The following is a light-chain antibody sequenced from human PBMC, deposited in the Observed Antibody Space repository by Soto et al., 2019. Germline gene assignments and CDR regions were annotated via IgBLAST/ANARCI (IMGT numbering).Light chain of an antibody. V-gene: IGKV1-27*01. J-gene: IGKJ1*01. CDR3: QKYNTAPWT. Sequence: DIQMTQSPSSLSASVGDRVTITCRASRGISTYLAWYQQKPGKVPKILIYAASTLQSGVPSRFSGSGSGTDFTLTISSLQPEDVATYYCQKYNTAPWTFGQGTKVEIK. CDR1: RGISTY. CDR2: AAS.